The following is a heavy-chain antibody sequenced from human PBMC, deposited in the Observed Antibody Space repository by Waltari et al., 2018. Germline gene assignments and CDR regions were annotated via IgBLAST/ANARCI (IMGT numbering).Heavy chain of an antibody. J-gene: IGHJ3*02. CDR2: IYSGGST. CDR3: ATETDDAFDI. CDR1: GFTFSSYA. V-gene: IGHV3-23*03. Sequence: EVQLLESGGGLVQPGGSLRLSCAASGFTFSSYAMSWVRQAPGKGLEWVSVIYSGGSTYYADSVKGRFTISRDNYKNTLYLQMNSLRAEDTAVYYCATETDDAFDIWGQGTMVTVSS.